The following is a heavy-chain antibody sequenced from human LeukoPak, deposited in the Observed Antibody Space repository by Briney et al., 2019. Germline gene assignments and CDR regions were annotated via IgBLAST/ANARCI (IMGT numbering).Heavy chain of an antibody. J-gene: IGHJ3*02. CDR2: IYHSGST. Sequence: SETLSLTCAVSGGSISSSNWWSWVRQPPGKGLEWIGEIYHSGSTNYNPSLKSRVTISVDKSKNQFSLKLSSVTAADTAVYYCARESISNSGYSSSWYPSGLGAFDIWGQGTMVTVSS. CDR3: ARESISNSGYSSSWYPSGLGAFDI. CDR1: GGSISSSNW. V-gene: IGHV4-4*02. D-gene: IGHD6-13*01.